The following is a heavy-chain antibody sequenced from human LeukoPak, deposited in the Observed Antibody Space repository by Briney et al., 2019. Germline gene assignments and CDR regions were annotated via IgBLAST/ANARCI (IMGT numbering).Heavy chain of an antibody. CDR1: GGSIVASDW. Sequence: PSETLSLTCTVSGGSIVASDWWTWVRQIPGKGPEWIGEVFHTGGRNYSPSLKGRVTVSIDKYKSQFYLQLSSVTAADTGVYFCSRRNSLYDAFDIWGQGTLIAVSS. CDR3: SRRNSLYDAFDI. CDR2: VFHTGGR. J-gene: IGHJ3*02. D-gene: IGHD2-21*01. V-gene: IGHV4-4*02.